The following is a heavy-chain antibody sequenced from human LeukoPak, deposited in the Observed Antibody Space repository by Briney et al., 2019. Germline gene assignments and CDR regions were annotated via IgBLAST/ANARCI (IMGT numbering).Heavy chain of an antibody. CDR1: GGSISTHY. V-gene: IGHV4-4*07. J-gene: IGHJ5*02. D-gene: IGHD7-27*01. CDR3: ARGREYTGDSNRCFDP. Sequence: SETLSLTCTVSGGSISTHYWSWIRQPAGKKVDWIGRIHASRSTDYNPSLGSRVTMSIDTSKTQFSLKLTSVTAADTAVYYCARGREYTGDSNRCFDPWGQGALVTVSS. CDR2: IHASRST.